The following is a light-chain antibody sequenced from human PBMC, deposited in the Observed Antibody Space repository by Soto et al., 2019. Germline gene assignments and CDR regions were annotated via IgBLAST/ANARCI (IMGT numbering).Light chain of an antibody. CDR2: DVS. V-gene: IGLV2-11*01. CDR3: CSYAGSRV. CDR1: SSDVGEYDY. J-gene: IGLJ3*02. Sequence: QSALTQPRSVSGSPGQSVTISCTGTSSDVGEYDYVSWYQHHPGKAPKLMIYDVSQRPSGVPDRFSGSKSGSTASLTISGLQAEDEADYYCCSYAGSRVFGGGTKDTVL.